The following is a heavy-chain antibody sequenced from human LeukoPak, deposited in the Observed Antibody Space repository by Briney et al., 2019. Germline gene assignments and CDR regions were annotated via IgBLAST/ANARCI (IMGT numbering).Heavy chain of an antibody. V-gene: IGHV4-39*07. CDR2: IYHSGST. J-gene: IGHJ4*02. D-gene: IGHD1-26*01. CDR3: ARGPYSGSYYFDY. CDR1: GGSISSSSYY. Sequence: PSETLSLTCTVSGGSISSSSYYWGWIRQPPGKGLEWIGSIYHSGSTYYNPSLKSRVTISVDTSKNQFSLKLSSVTAADTAVYYCARGPYSGSYYFDYWGQGTLVTVSS.